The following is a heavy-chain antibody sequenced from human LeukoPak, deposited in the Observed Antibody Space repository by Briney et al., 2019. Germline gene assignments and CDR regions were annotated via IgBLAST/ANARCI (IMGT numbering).Heavy chain of an antibody. CDR2: IYSGGST. CDR1: GFTFSSYG. J-gene: IGHJ4*02. V-gene: IGHV3-53*01. Sequence: PGGSLRLSCAASGFTFSSYGMHWVRQAPGKGLEWVSVIYSGGSTYYADSVKGRFTISRDNSKNTLYLQMNSLGAEDTAVYYCARGRGSSFTTPYWGQGTLVTVSS. CDR3: ARGRGSSFTTPY. D-gene: IGHD6-13*01.